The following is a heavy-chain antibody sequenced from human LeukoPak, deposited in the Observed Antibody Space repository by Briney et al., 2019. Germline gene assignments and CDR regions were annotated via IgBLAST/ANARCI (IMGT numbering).Heavy chain of an antibody. D-gene: IGHD6-19*01. J-gene: IGHJ4*02. CDR3: ARGTVAGTELVDY. CDR1: GFTFCSYA. V-gene: IGHV3-30-3*01. CDR2: ISYDGSNK. Sequence: GGSLRLSCAASGFTFCSYAMHWVRQAPGKGLEWVAVISYDGSNKYYADSVKGRFTISRDNSKNTLYLQMNSLRAEDTAVYYCARGTVAGTELVDYWGQGTLVTVSS.